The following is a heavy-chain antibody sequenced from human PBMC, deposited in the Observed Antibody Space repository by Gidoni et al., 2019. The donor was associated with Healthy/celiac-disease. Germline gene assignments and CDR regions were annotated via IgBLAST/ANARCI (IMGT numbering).Heavy chain of an antibody. V-gene: IGHV3-23*01. Sequence: EVQLLESGGGLVQPGGSLRLSCAAPGLTFSSNAMSWVRQAPGKGLGWVSAISGSGSSTYYADSVKGRFTISRDNSKNTLYLQMNSLRAEDTAVYYCCWDGSYRPIDYWGQGTLVTVSS. J-gene: IGHJ4*02. CDR3: CWDGSYRPIDY. CDR1: GLTFSSNA. CDR2: ISGSGSST. D-gene: IGHD1-26*01.